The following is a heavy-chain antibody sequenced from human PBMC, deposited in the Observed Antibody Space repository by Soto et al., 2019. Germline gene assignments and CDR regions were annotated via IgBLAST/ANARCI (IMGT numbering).Heavy chain of an antibody. J-gene: IGHJ5*02. CDR2: ISAYNGNT. Sequence: QVQLVQFGAEVKKPGASVKVSCKASGYTFTNYGISWVRQAPGQGLEWMGWISAYNGNTKYAQKLQGRVTMTTDTSTSTAYMELRSLRSDDTAVYYCARGVGSGSYYNQYNWFDPWGQGTLVTVSS. CDR3: ARGVGSGSYYNQYNWFDP. D-gene: IGHD3-10*01. CDR1: GYTFTNYG. V-gene: IGHV1-18*01.